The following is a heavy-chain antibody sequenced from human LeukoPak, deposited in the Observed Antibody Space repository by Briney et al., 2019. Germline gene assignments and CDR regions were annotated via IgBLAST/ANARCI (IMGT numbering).Heavy chain of an antibody. CDR3: ARGGQLGDY. J-gene: IGHJ4*02. CDR2: FYISGSA. Sequence: SETLSLTCTVSGGSISSYYWNWIRQPAGKGLEWIGRFYISGSANYNPSLKSRATMSVDTSKNQFSLKLSSVTAADTAVYYCARGGQLGDYWGQGTLVTVSS. CDR1: GGSISSYY. D-gene: IGHD6-13*01. V-gene: IGHV4-4*07.